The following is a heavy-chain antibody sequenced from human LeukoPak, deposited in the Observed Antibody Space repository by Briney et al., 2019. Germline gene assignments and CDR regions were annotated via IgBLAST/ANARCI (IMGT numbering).Heavy chain of an antibody. CDR2: INLSGGST. Sequence: ASVKVSCKASGYTFTSYHMHWVRQAPGQGLEWMGLINLSGGSTTYAQRFQGRVTLTRDTSTSTVYMELSSLRSEDTAVYYCARDYVDDIPMIKDYWGQGTRVTVSS. CDR3: ARDYVDDIPMIKDY. D-gene: IGHD2-8*01. J-gene: IGHJ4*02. V-gene: IGHV1-46*01. CDR1: GYTFTSYH.